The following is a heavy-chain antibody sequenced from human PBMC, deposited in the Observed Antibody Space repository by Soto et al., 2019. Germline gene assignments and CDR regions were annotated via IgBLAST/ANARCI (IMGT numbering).Heavy chain of an antibody. CDR2: IISSGGST. J-gene: IGHJ4*02. CDR1: GCTFSDYG. V-gene: IGHV3-23*01. CDR3: VLEVRATSFAH. Sequence: PGGSLRLSCAFSGCTFSDYGRRWVRQGPGKGLEWVSTIISSGGSTYYADSVKGRFTISRDNSKNTLYLQMNSLRAEDTAIYYCVLEVRATSFAHWGQGTLVPASS.